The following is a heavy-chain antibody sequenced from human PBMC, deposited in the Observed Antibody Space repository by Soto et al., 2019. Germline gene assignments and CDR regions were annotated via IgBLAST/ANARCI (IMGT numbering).Heavy chain of an antibody. J-gene: IGHJ4*02. V-gene: IGHV3-30*18. CDR2: ISYDGSNK. CDR3: AKDRTMIVVVNPLDY. D-gene: IGHD3-22*01. Sequence: QVQLVESGGGVVQPGRSLRLSCAASGFTFSSYGVHWVRQAPGKGLEWVAVISYDGSNKYYADSVKGRFTISRDNSKNTLYLQMNSLRAEDTAVYYCAKDRTMIVVVNPLDYWGQGTLVTVSS. CDR1: GFTFSSYG.